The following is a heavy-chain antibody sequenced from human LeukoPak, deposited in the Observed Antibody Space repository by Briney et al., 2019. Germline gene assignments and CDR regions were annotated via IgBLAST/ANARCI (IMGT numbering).Heavy chain of an antibody. V-gene: IGHV1-69*05. CDR3: ARQEIVGATTALDY. D-gene: IGHD1-26*01. Sequence: SVKVSCKASAGTFSSYAISWVRQAPGQGLEWMGGIIPIFGTANYAQKFQGRVTITTDESTSTAYMELSSLRSEDTAVYYCARQEIVGATTALDYWGQGTLVTVSS. CDR2: IIPIFGTA. J-gene: IGHJ4*02. CDR1: AGTFSSYA.